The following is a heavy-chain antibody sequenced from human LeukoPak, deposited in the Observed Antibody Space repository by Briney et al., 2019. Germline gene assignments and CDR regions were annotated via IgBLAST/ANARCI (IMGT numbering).Heavy chain of an antibody. CDR2: IYHSGST. CDR3: AKVGSYERYFDY. V-gene: IGHV4-38-2*02. D-gene: IGHD1-26*01. J-gene: IGHJ4*02. Sequence: PSETLSLTCTVSGYSISSGYYWGWIRQPPGKGLEWIGSIYHSGSTYYNPSLKSRVTISVDTSKNQFSLKLSSVTAADTAVYYCAKVGSYERYFDYWGQGTLVTVSS. CDR1: GYSISSGYY.